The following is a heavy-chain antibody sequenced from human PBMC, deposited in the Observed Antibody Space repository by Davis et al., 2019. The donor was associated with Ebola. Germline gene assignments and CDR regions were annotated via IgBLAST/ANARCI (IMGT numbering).Heavy chain of an antibody. V-gene: IGHV3-9*01. J-gene: IGHJ3*02. CDR2: ISWNSGSI. CDR3: AKDIYSSSHDAFDI. Sequence: SLKTPFAVPGFSFKRYGMHWVRQAPGKGLEWVSGISWNSGSISYADSVKGRFTISRDNAKNSLYLQMNSLRAEDTALYYCAKDIYSSSHDAFDIWGQGTMVTVSS. CDR1: GFSFKRYG. D-gene: IGHD6-6*01.